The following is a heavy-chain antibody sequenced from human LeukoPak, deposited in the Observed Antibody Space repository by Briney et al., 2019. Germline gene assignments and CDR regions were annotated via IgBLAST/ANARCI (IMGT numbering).Heavy chain of an antibody. CDR3: ARVRRGPHNWLDP. Sequence: PSETLSLTCTVSGYSISSGYYWGWIRQPPGKGLEWIGSIYHSGSTYYNPSLKSRVTISVDTSKNQFSLKLSSVTAADTAVYYCARVRRGPHNWLDPWGQGTLVTVSS. CDR2: IYHSGST. D-gene: IGHD3-16*01. V-gene: IGHV4-38-2*02. CDR1: GYSISSGYY. J-gene: IGHJ5*02.